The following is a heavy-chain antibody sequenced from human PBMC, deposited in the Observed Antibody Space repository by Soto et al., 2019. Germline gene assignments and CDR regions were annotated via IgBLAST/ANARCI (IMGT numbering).Heavy chain of an antibody. J-gene: IGHJ6*04. CDR2: INPSGGST. CDR3: ARDTSKTYYDSSGYYSSYYGIDV. D-gene: IGHD3-22*01. Sequence: ASVKVSCKASGYTFTSYYMHWVRQAPGQGHEWMGIINPSGGSTSYAQKVQGRVTMTRDTSTSTVYMELSSLRSEDTAVYYCARDTSKTYYDSSGYYSSYYGIDVWGKGTTVAVSS. CDR1: GYTFTSYY. V-gene: IGHV1-46*01.